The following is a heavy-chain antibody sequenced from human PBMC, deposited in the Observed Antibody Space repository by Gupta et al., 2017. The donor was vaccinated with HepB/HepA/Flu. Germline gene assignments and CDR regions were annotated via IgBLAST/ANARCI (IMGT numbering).Heavy chain of an antibody. J-gene: IGHJ5*01. V-gene: IGHV6-1*01. CDR1: GDSVSSDITG. CDR2: TYYKSKWIN. CDR3: ARGYMRTGFDS. Sequence: QLQLQPSGPGLVQPSQTLSLTCAISGDSVSSDITGWNWIRQSPSRGLEWLGRTYYKSKWINDYAVSVKRRITVTPNTAKNQFPLQLNSVTPEDTAVYYCARGYMRTGFDSWGQGTLVTVSS. D-gene: IGHD1-1*01.